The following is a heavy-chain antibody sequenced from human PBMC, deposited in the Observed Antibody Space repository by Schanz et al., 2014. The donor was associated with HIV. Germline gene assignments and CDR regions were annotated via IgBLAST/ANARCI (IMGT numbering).Heavy chain of an antibody. J-gene: IGHJ6*02. CDR2: ISNDGTNK. V-gene: IGHV3-30-3*01. CDR3: AKGSSLWSFYYGMDV. Sequence: QVQLVESGGGVVQPGRSLRLSCAVSGFTFSNYAMHWVRQAPGKGLEWVAVISNDGTNKYYADSVKGRFTISRDNSKNTLYLQMSSLRAEDTGVYYCAKGSSLWSFYYGMDVWGQGTTVTVSS. D-gene: IGHD3-10*01. CDR1: GFTFSNYA.